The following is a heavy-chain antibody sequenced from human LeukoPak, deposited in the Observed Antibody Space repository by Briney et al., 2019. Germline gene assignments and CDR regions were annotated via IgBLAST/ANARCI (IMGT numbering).Heavy chain of an antibody. Sequence: GGSLRLSCAASGFTFSSYAMGWVRQAPGKWLEWVSAITASGGNTYYADSVKGRSTISRDNSKNTLYLQVNSMRAEDTAVYYCAKGNGYSYGRYYFDYWGQGTLVTVSS. J-gene: IGHJ4*02. CDR3: AKGNGYSYGRYYFDY. D-gene: IGHD5-18*01. CDR2: ITASGGNT. V-gene: IGHV3-23*01. CDR1: GFTFSSYA.